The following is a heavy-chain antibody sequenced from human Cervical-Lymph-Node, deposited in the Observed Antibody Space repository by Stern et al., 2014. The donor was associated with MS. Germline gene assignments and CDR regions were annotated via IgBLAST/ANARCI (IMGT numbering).Heavy chain of an antibody. CDR3: ARAHQDSSGYYRHEYYYAMDV. D-gene: IGHD3-22*01. J-gene: IGHJ6*02. Sequence: QLQLQESGPGLVKPSETLYLTCTVSGGSITSYYWSWMRQTPGKGLEMIGYVYYSRSSIYTPSVKSRVAISVDASNNQFSLKLSSMTAADTAVYYCARAHQDSSGYYRHEYYYAMDVWGQGTTVTVSS. CDR1: GGSITSYY. V-gene: IGHV4-59*01. CDR2: VYYSRSS.